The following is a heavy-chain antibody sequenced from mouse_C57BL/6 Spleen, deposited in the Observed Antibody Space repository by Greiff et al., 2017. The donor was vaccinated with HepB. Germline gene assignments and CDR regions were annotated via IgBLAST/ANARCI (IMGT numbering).Heavy chain of an antibody. CDR2: IYPRSGNN. J-gene: IGHJ2*01. CDR1: GYTFTSYG. D-gene: IGHD2-5*01. V-gene: IGHV1-81*01. CDR3: ARSEYSSPFGY. Sequence: VQRVESGAELARPGASVKLSCKASGYTFTSYGISWVKQRTGQGLEWIGEIYPRSGNNYYNEKFKGKATLTADKSSSTAYMELRSLTSEDSAVYFCARSEYSSPFGYWGQGTTLTVSS.